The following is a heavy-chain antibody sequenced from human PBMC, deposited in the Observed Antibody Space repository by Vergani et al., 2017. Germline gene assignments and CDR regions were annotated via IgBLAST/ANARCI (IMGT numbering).Heavy chain of an antibody. D-gene: IGHD1-14*01. J-gene: IGHJ5*02. CDR1: GFTFNQYG. Sequence: QVQLVESGGGVVQPGRSLRLSCAASGFTFNQYGMHWVRQAPGKGLEWVAVTWYDGNNKQYADSVKGRFTISRDNSKSTMYLQRNSLRDEYTGVYYCARDLRLLYNRFDPWGQGTLVTVSS. CDR2: TWYDGNNK. CDR3: ARDLRLLYNRFDP. V-gene: IGHV3-33*01.